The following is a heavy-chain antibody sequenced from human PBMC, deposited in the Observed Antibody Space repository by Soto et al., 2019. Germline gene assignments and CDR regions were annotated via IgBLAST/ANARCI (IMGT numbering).Heavy chain of an antibody. J-gene: IGHJ2*01. D-gene: IGHD6-25*01. CDR2: IYYSGST. V-gene: IGHV4-39*01. CDR1: GGSISSSSYY. CDR3: ARPPAGAGEDWYFDL. Sequence: SETLSLTCTVSGGSISSSSYYWGWIRQPPGKGLEWIGSIYYSGSTYYNPSLKSRVTISVDTSKNQFSLKLSSVTAADTAVYYCARPPAGAGEDWYFDLWGRGTLVTVSS.